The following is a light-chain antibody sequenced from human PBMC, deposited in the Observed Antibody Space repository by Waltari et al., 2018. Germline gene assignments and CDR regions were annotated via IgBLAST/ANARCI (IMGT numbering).Light chain of an antibody. V-gene: IGLV1-44*01. J-gene: IGLJ3*02. CDR3: ASWDDSLNGHWV. CDR1: APNIGGNL. CDR2: RSD. Sequence: QSVLTQPPSASGTPGQRVTISCSGSAPNIGGNLGNREQQLPGKAPKLLSYRSDQRPSGVPDRFSGSKTGTSASLAISGLQSGDEADYFCASWDDSLNGHWVFGGGTKVTVL.